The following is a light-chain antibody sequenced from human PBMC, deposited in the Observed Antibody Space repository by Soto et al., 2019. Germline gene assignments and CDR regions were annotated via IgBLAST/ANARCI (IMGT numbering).Light chain of an antibody. Sequence: EIVLTQSPGTLSLSPGERATLSCRASQSVSSSYLAWYQQKPGQAPRRLIFGASFRATGIPDRFSGSGSGTDFTLTISILESEDFAVYYCQQYGSSPTTFGQGTKVDIK. CDR2: GAS. CDR3: QQYGSSPTT. J-gene: IGKJ1*01. CDR1: QSVSSSY. V-gene: IGKV3-20*01.